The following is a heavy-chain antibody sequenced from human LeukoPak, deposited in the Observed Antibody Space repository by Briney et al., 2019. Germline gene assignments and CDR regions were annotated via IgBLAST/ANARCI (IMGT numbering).Heavy chain of an antibody. CDR2: ISGGGGTT. D-gene: IGHD6-19*01. Sequence: GGSLRLSCAASGFTFSNYAMTWVRQAPGRGLEWVSTISGGGGTTHYADSVKGRFLISRDNSKNTLSLQMNSLRAEDTAVYYCARGHSSGWYYFDYWGQGTLVTVSS. V-gene: IGHV3-23*01. CDR3: ARGHSSGWYYFDY. J-gene: IGHJ4*02. CDR1: GFTFSNYA.